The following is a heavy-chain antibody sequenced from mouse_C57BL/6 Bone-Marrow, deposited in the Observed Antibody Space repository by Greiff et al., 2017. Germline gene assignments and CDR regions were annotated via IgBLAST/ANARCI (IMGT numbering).Heavy chain of an antibody. D-gene: IGHD1-1*01. V-gene: IGHV1-18*01. J-gene: IGHJ4*01. CDR2: INPNNGGT. CDR3: LRRSYGSQVSYYYAMDY. CDR1: GYTFTDYN. Sequence: VQLQQSGPELVKPGASVKIPCKASGYTFTDYNMDWVKQSHGQSLEWIGDINPNNGGTIYNQKFKGKATLTVDKSSSTAYMELRSRTSEDTAVXYCLRRSYGSQVSYYYAMDYWGQGTSVTVSS.